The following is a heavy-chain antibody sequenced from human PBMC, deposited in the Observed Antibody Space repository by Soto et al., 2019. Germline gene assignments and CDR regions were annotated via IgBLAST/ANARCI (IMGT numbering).Heavy chain of an antibody. D-gene: IGHD3-16*01. CDR3: ARGASPLIDY. Sequence: ASVKVSCKASGNTVPNYAIHWVRQAPGQRLEWMGWINGGNGNTYYSEHFQGRVTFTRDTSAGTVYMELSSLRSEDTAVYYCARGASPLIDYWGQGTLVTVSS. CDR2: INGGNGNT. V-gene: IGHV1-3*01. J-gene: IGHJ4*02. CDR1: GNTVPNYA.